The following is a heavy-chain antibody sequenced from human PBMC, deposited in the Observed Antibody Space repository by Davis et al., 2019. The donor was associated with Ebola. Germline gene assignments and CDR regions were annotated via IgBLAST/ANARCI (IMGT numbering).Heavy chain of an antibody. V-gene: IGHV3-53*01. Sequence: GESLKISCAASGFTVSSNYMSWVRQAPGKGLEWVSVIYSGGSTYYADSVKGRFTISRDNAKNSLYLQMNSLRAEDTAVYYCARDGQYSGDYDYWGQGTLVTVSS. D-gene: IGHD1-26*01. CDR2: IYSGGST. CDR3: ARDGQYSGDYDY. J-gene: IGHJ4*02. CDR1: GFTVSSNY.